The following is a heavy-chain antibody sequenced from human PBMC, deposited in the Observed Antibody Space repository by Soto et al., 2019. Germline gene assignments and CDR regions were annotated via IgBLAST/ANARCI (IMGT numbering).Heavy chain of an antibody. J-gene: IGHJ4*02. Sequence: QVQLVQSGAEVKKPGSSVKVSCKASGGTFSSYAISWVRQAPGQGLEWMGGIIPIFGTANYAQKFQGRVTITADEPTRAAYVGLSSLRSEDTAVYYCARDGYRDLTRRGSGYWGQGNMVTVSS. CDR2: IIPIFGTA. D-gene: IGHD1-1*01. CDR1: GGTFSSYA. CDR3: ARDGYRDLTRRGSGY. V-gene: IGHV1-69*12.